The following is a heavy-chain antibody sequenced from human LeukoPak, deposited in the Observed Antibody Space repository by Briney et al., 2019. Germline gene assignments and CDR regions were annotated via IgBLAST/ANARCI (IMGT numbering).Heavy chain of an antibody. V-gene: IGHV6-1*01. D-gene: IGHD2-15*01. CDR3: ARVAATATFDF. CDR1: GDSVSSNSAA. CDR2: TYYRSKWYN. Sequence: SQTLSLTCAISGDSVSSNSAAWIWIRQSPSRGLEWLGRTYYRSKWYNDYAVSVKGRIAINPDTSKNQFSLQLNSVTPEDTAVYYCARVAATATFDFWGQGTLVTVSS. J-gene: IGHJ4*02.